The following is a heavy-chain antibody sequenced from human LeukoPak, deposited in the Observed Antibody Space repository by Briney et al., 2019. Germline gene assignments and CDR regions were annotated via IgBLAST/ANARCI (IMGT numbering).Heavy chain of an antibody. CDR3: ARDYLGFGELLSGSWFDP. Sequence: SETLSLTCAVYGGSFSGYYWSWIRQPPGKGLEWIGEINHSGSTNYNPSLKSRVTISVDTSKNQFSLKLSSVTAADTAVYYCARDYLGFGELLSGSWFDPWGQGTLVTVSS. CDR1: GGSFSGYY. D-gene: IGHD3-10*01. V-gene: IGHV4-34*01. J-gene: IGHJ5*02. CDR2: INHSGST.